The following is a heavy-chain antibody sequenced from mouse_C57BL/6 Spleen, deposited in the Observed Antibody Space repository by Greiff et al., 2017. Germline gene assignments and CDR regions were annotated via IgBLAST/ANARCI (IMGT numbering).Heavy chain of an antibody. CDR2: IWRGGST. CDR3: AKNGAKDAWFAY. J-gene: IGHJ3*01. D-gene: IGHD3-1*01. Sequence: QVQLQQSGPGLVQPSQSLSITCTVSGFSLTSYGVHWVRQSPGTGLEWLGVIWRGGSTDYNAAFMSRLSITKDNSKSQVFFKMYSLQADDTAIYYCAKNGAKDAWFAYWGQGTLVTVSA. CDR1: GFSLTSYG. V-gene: IGHV2-5*01.